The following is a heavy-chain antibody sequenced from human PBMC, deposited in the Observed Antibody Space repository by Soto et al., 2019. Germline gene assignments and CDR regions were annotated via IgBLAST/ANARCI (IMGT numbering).Heavy chain of an antibody. CDR3: VTDIASSGVGELDY. V-gene: IGHV3-15*01. CDR1: GGSISSSSYY. Sequence: LQLQESGPGLVKPSETLSLTCTVSGGSISSSSYYWGWIRQPPGKGLEWIARIKSKTSGETTDYAAPVKGRFTISRDDSTTTVLLQMNSLNPEDSGIYYCVTDIASSGVGELDYWGQGTLVTVSS. D-gene: IGHD6-13*01. J-gene: IGHJ4*02. CDR2: IKSKTSGETT.